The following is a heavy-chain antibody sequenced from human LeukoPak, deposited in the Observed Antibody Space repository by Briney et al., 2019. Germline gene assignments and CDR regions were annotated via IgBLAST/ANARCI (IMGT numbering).Heavy chain of an antibody. CDR2: IKQDGSEK. J-gene: IGHJ4*02. CDR1: GFTFSNYW. CDR3: TRGVTIVPDY. Sequence: PGGSLRLSCAVSGFTFSNYWMTWVRQAPGKGLEWVANIKQDGSEKYYVDSVKGRFTISRDNAKSSLYLQMNSLRVEDTAAYYCTRGVTIVPDYWGQGTLVTVSS. D-gene: IGHD2-8*01. V-gene: IGHV3-7*01.